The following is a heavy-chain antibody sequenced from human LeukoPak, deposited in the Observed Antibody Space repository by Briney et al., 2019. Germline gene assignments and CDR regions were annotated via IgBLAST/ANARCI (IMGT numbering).Heavy chain of an antibody. CDR2: INAGNGNT. CDR1: GYTFTSYA. D-gene: IGHD4-23*01. CDR3: ARSVTPLKWFDP. V-gene: IGHV1-3*01. Sequence: GASVKVSCKASGYTFTSYAMHWVRQAPGQRLEWMGWINAGNGNTKYSQKFQGRVTITRDTSASTAYMELSSLRSEDTAVYYCARSVTPLKWFDPWGQGTLVTVSS. J-gene: IGHJ5*02.